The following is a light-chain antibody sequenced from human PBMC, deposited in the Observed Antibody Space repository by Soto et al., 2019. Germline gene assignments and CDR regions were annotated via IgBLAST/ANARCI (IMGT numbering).Light chain of an antibody. CDR2: LNSDGSH. Sequence: QLVLTQSPSASASLGASVKLTCTLSSGHSSYAIAWHQQQPEKGPRYLMKLNSDGSHSKGDGIPDRFSGSSSAAERYLTISSLQSEDEADYYCQTWGTGIVVFAGGTKLTVL. V-gene: IGLV4-69*01. J-gene: IGLJ2*01. CDR3: QTWGTGIVV. CDR1: SGHSSYA.